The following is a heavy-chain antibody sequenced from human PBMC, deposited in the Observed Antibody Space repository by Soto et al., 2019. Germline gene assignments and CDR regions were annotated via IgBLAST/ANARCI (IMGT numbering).Heavy chain of an antibody. D-gene: IGHD3-10*01. J-gene: IGHJ6*03. CDR1: SGSISSSNW. CDR3: ASTTMVRGYYYYYYMDV. Sequence: PSETLSLTCAVSSGSISSSNWWSWVRQPPGKGLEWIGEIYHSGSTNYNPSLKSRVTISVDKSKNQFSLKLSSVTAADTAVYYCASTTMVRGYYYYYYMDVWGKGTTVTVSS. V-gene: IGHV4-4*02. CDR2: IYHSGST.